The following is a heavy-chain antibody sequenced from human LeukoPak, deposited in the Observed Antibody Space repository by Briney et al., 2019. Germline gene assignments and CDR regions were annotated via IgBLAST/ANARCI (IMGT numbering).Heavy chain of an antibody. CDR3: ARGYDFWSGHSSLFDY. CDR1: GYTFTGYY. J-gene: IGHJ4*02. D-gene: IGHD3-3*01. Sequence: ASVKVSCKASGYTFTGYYMHWVRQAPGLGLEWMGWMNPNSGNTGYAQKFQGRVTITRDTSISTAYMELSSLRSEDTAVYYCARGYDFWSGHSSLFDYWGQGTLVTVSS. CDR2: MNPNSGNT. V-gene: IGHV1-8*03.